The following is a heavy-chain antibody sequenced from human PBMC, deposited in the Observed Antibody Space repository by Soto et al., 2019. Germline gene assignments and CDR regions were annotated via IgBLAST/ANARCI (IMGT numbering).Heavy chain of an antibody. Sequence: SETLSLTCAVYGGSISSSSYYWGWIRQPPGKGLEWIGSIYYSGSTYYNPSLKSRVTISVDTSKNQFSLKLSSVTAADTAVYYCARKWLLYYGMDVWGQGTTVTVSS. CDR3: ARKWLLYYGMDV. J-gene: IGHJ6*02. CDR1: GGSISSSSYY. V-gene: IGHV4-39*01. CDR2: IYYSGST. D-gene: IGHD3-22*01.